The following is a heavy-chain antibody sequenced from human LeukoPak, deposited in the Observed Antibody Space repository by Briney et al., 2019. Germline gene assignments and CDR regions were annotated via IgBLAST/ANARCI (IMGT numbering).Heavy chain of an antibody. CDR3: ARVKPAAHSSSLWGLHAFDI. V-gene: IGHV4-39*07. CDR1: GGSISSSSYY. J-gene: IGHJ3*02. CDR2: IYYSGST. Sequence: SETLSLTCTVSGGSISSSSYYWGWIRQPPGKGLEWIGSIYYSGSTYYNPSLKSRVTISVDTSKNQFSLKLSSVTAADTAVYYCARVKPAAHSSSLWGLHAFDIWGQGTMVTVSS. D-gene: IGHD6-13*01.